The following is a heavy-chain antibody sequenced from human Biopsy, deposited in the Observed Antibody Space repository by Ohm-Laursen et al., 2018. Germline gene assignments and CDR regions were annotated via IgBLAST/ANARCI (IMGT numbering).Heavy chain of an antibody. CDR1: GYTFTGYY. CDR2: INPDSGDT. D-gene: IGHD1-26*01. V-gene: IGHV1-2*02. CDR3: ARFSRDAFGLLLGLDA. Sequence: ASVKVSCKTSGYTFTGYYIHWVRQAPGQGFEWMGGINPDSGDTEYAQAFQGRVTMTRDTSVSTAYLEMSRLTSDDTALYYCARFSRDAFGLLLGLDAWGQGTAVTVSS. J-gene: IGHJ6*02.